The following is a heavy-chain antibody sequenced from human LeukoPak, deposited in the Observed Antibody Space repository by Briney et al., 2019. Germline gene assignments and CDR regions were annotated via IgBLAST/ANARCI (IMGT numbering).Heavy chain of an antibody. J-gene: IGHJ6*02. V-gene: IGHV3-49*03. Sequence: GGSLRLSCTASGFTFGDYAVSWFRQAPGKGLEWVGFIRSKAYGGTTEYAASVKGRFTISRDDSKSIAYLQMNSLKTEDTAVYYCTRGGFDYYYGMDVWGQGTTVTVSS. CDR1: GFTFGDYA. CDR2: IRSKAYGGTT. D-gene: IGHD6-25*01. CDR3: TRGGFDYYYGMDV.